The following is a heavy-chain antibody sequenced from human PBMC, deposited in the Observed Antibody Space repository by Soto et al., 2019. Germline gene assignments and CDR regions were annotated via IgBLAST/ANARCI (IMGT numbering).Heavy chain of an antibody. CDR1: GGTFSSYA. CDR3: ARDKSLVGGRADRNWFDP. D-gene: IGHD6-6*01. Sequence: QVQLVQSGAEVKKPGSSVKVSCKASGGTFSSYAISWVRQAPGQGLEWMGGIIPIFGTANYAQKFQGRVTITADESTSTDYMELSSLRSEDTAVYYCARDKSLVGGRADRNWFDPWGQGTLVTVSS. J-gene: IGHJ5*02. V-gene: IGHV1-69*12. CDR2: IIPIFGTA.